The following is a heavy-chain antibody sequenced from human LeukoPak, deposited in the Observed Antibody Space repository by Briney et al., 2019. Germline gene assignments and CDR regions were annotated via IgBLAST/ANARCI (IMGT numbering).Heavy chain of an antibody. CDR3: ARDTSYYYDSSGYPIYYFDY. CDR1: GGSISSYY. J-gene: IGHJ4*02. V-gene: IGHV4-59*12. D-gene: IGHD3-22*01. CDR2: IYYSGST. Sequence: SETLSLTCTVSGGSISSYYWSWIRQPPGKGLEWIGYIYYSGSTNYNPSLKSRVTISVDTSKNQFSLKLSSVTAADTAVYYCARDTSYYYDSSGYPIYYFDYWGQGTLVTVSS.